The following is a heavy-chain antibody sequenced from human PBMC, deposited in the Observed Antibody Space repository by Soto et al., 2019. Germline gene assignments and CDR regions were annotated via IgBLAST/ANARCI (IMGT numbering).Heavy chain of an antibody. D-gene: IGHD2-2*01. CDR2: ISGSGGST. V-gene: IGHV3-23*01. CDR1: GFTFSSYA. Sequence: GGSLRLSCAASGFTFSSYAMSWVRQAPGKGLEWVSAISGSGGSTYYADSVKGRFTISRDNSKNTLYLQMNSLRAEDTAVYYCANSGWDQLPLSRYYYMDVWGKGTTVTVSS. CDR3: ANSGWDQLPLSRYYYMDV. J-gene: IGHJ6*03.